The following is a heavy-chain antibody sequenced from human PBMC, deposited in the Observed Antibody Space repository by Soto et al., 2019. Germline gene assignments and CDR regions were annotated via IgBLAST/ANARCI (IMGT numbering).Heavy chain of an antibody. CDR3: ARGRYYRDSSGEYFSDAFDI. CDR2: ISYSGST. J-gene: IGHJ3*02. CDR1: GGSISSVGYS. Sequence: QLQLQESGSGLVKPSQTLSLACGVSGGSISSVGYSWNWIRQPPGKGLEWIGYISYSGSTSYSPSLMSRVTISLNKSKNQFSLKRTSVTAADTVMYYCARGRYYRDSSGEYFSDAFDIWGQGTMVTVSS. V-gene: IGHV4-30-2*01. D-gene: IGHD3-22*01.